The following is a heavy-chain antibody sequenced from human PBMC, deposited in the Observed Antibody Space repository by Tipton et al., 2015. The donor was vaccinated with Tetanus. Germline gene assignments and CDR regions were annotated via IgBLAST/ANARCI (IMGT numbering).Heavy chain of an antibody. CDR1: GGSISGYF. CDR3: ARYRCTVTTCQHLDH. Sequence: TLSLTCTVSGGSISGYFWTWIRQPPGKGLECIGYVFYTWITNYNPPFESRVTMSVDTSKNQISLKLRSVTAADTAVYYCARYRCTVTTCQHLDHWAQRTLVTVSS. CDR2: VFYTWIT. D-gene: IGHD4-17*01. V-gene: IGHV4-59*01. J-gene: IGHJ4*01.